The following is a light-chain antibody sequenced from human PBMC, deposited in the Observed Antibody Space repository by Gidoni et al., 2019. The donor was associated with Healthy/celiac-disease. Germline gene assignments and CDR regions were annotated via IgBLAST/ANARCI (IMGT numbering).Light chain of an antibody. J-gene: IGKJ1*01. CDR2: AAS. CDR1: QGIRND. Sequence: DIQMTQSPPSLSASGGDRVTSTCRARQGIRNDLGWYQQKPGKAPKRLIYAASSLQSGVPSRFRGSGSGTEFPLTLRSLQPEDFATYYCLQHNSYPWTFGQGTKVEIK. CDR3: LQHNSYPWT. V-gene: IGKV1-17*01.